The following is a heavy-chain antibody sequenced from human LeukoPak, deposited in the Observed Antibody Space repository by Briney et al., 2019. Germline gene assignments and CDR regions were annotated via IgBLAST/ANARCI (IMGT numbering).Heavy chain of an antibody. CDR1: GGSFSGYY. J-gene: IGHJ4*02. Sequence: KPSETLSLTCAVYGGSFSGYYWSWIRQPPGKGLEWIGEINHSGSTNYNPSLKSRVTISVDTSKNQFSLKLSSVTAADTAVYYCAGGGGAVAGHDYWGQGTLVTVSS. CDR2: INHSGST. CDR3: AGGGGAVAGHDY. V-gene: IGHV4-34*01. D-gene: IGHD6-19*01.